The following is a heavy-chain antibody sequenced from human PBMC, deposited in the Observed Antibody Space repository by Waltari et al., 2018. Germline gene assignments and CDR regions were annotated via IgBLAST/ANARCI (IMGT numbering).Heavy chain of an antibody. CDR1: GGSFSGYY. CDR3: ARGGTYYGSGSYWSNVNSYYGMDV. CDR2: INHSGST. Sequence: QVQLQQWGAGLLKPSETLSLTCAVYGGSFSGYYWSWIRQPPGKGLEWIGEINHSGSTNYNPALKSRVTISVDTSKNQCSLKLSSVTAADTAVYYCARGGTYYGSGSYWSNVNSYYGMDVWGQGTTVTVSS. V-gene: IGHV4-34*01. J-gene: IGHJ6*02. D-gene: IGHD3-10*01.